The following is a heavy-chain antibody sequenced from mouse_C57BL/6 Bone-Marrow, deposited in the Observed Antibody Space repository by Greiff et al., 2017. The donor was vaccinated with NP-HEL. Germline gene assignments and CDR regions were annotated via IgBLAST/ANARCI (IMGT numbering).Heavy chain of an antibody. CDR1: GYTFTDYE. J-gene: IGHJ1*03. CDR3: TRWSLYWYFEV. D-gene: IGHD6-1*01. Sequence: QVHVKQSGAELVRPGASVTLSCKASGYTFTDYEMHWVKQTPVHGLEWIGAIDPETGGTAYTQKFKGKAILTADKSSSTAYMELRSLTSEDSAVYYCTRWSLYWYFEVWGTGTTVTVSS. V-gene: IGHV1-15*01. CDR2: IDPETGGT.